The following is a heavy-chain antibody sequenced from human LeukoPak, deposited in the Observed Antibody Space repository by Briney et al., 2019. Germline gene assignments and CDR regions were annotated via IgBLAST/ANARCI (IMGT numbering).Heavy chain of an antibody. J-gene: IGHJ4*02. D-gene: IGHD6-6*01. Sequence: PGGSLRLSCTASGFTFRDYNINWFRQAPGRGLEWVGFIRSKADGGTTEYAASVKGIFTISRDDSKNVAYLQINNLRAEDTALYYCARDDRPSGHDFDYWGQGTLVTVSS. CDR1: GFTFRDYN. V-gene: IGHV3-49*03. CDR2: IRSKADGGTT. CDR3: ARDDRPSGHDFDY.